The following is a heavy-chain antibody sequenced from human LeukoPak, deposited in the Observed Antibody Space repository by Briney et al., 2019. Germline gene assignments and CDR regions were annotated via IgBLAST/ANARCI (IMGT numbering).Heavy chain of an antibody. CDR3: AREAIGYSGYDTGPRGWFDP. J-gene: IGHJ5*02. CDR1: GFTFSSFG. CDR2: ISSTGGTA. V-gene: IGHV3-23*01. D-gene: IGHD5-12*01. Sequence: GGSLRLSCAASGFTFSSFGMSWVRQAPGKGLEWVSAISSTGGTAYYADSVKGRFTISRDNAKNSLYLQMNSLRAEDTAVYYCAREAIGYSGYDTGPRGWFDPWGQGTLVTVSS.